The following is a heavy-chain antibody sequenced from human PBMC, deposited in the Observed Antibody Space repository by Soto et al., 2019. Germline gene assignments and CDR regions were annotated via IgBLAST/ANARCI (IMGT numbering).Heavy chain of an antibody. CDR2: IKSKTDGGTT. V-gene: IGHV3-15*01. D-gene: IGHD3-9*01. J-gene: IGHJ3*02. CDR3: TTDSAITYYDILTGYYTPWDI. CDR1: GFTFSNAW. Sequence: PGGSLRLSCAASGFTFSNAWMSWVRQAPGKGLEWVGRIKSKTDGGTTDYAAPVKGRFTISRDDSKNTLYLQMNSLKTEDTAVYYCTTDSAITYYDILTGYYTPWDIWGQGTMVTVSS.